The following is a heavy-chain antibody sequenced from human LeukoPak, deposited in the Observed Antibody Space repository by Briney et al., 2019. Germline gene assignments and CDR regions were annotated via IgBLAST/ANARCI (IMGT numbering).Heavy chain of an antibody. D-gene: IGHD3-9*01. CDR2: IYYSGST. V-gene: IGHV4-59*08. J-gene: IGHJ3*02. CDR1: GGSISSYY. CDR3: ARHTAYYDILTGYWGTAFDI. Sequence: PSETLSLTCTVSGGSISSYYWSWIRQPPGKGLEFIGYIYYSGSTNYNPSLKSRVTISVDTSKNQFSLKLSSVTAADTAVYYCARHTAYYDILTGYWGTAFDIWGQGTMVTVSS.